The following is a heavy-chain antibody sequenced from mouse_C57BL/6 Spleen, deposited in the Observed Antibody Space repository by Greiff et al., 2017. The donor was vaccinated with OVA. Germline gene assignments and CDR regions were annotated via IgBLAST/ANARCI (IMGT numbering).Heavy chain of an antibody. CDR3: ARDNYGSSYRDYFDY. D-gene: IGHD1-1*01. V-gene: IGHV5-4*01. J-gene: IGHJ2*01. Sequence: EVKVEESGGGLVKPGGSLKLSCAASGFTFSSYAMSWVRQTPEKRLEWVATISDGGSYTYYPDNVKGRFTISRDNAKNNLYLQMSHLKSEDTAMYYCARDNYGSSYRDYFDYWGQGTTLTVSS. CDR2: ISDGGSYT. CDR1: GFTFSSYA.